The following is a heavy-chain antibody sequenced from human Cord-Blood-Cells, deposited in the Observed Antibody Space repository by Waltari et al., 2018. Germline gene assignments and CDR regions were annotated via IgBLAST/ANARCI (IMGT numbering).Heavy chain of an antibody. D-gene: IGHD1-1*01. CDR3: ARRYNWNDVHWYFDL. Sequence: EVQLVQSGAEVKKPGESLKISCKGSGYSFTSYWIGWVRQMPGKGLEWMGIIYPGDLATGNSPSVQGQVTISADKSISTAYLQWSSLKASDTAMYYGARRYNWNDVHWYFDLWGRGTLVTVSS. CDR1: GYSFTSYW. CDR2: IYPGDLAT. J-gene: IGHJ2*01. V-gene: IGHV5-51*01.